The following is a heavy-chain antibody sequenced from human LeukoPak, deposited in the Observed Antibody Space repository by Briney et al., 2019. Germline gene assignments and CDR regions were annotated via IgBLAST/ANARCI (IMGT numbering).Heavy chain of an antibody. CDR2: IIPIFGTA. CDR1: GGTFSSYA. D-gene: IGHD3-9*01. J-gene: IGHJ4*02. V-gene: IGHV1-69*01. Sequence: GASVKVSCKASGGTFSSYAISWVRQAPGQGLEWMGGIIPIFGTANYAQKFQGRVTITADESTSTAYMELSSLRSEDTAVYYCAGGYDILTGYGYYFDYWGQGTLVTVSS. CDR3: AGGYDILTGYGYYFDY.